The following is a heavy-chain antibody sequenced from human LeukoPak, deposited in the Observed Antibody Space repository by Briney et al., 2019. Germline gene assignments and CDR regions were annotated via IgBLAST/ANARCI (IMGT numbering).Heavy chain of an antibody. V-gene: IGHV1-69*13. J-gene: IGHJ4*02. D-gene: IGHD3-22*01. CDR1: GGTFSSYA. CDR3: ARDYYDSGIDY. CDR2: IIPIFGTA. Sequence: SVEVSCKASGGTFSSYAISWVRQAPGQGLEWMGGIIPIFGTANYAQKFQGRVTITADESTSTAYMELSSLRSEDTAMYYCARDYYDSGIDYWGQGTLVTVSS.